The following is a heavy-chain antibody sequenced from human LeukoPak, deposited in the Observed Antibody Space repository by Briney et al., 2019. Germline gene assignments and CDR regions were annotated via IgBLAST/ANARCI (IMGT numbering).Heavy chain of an antibody. V-gene: IGHV1-2*02. CDR1: GYPFIDYY. J-gene: IGHJ3*01. CDR2: INPNTGDT. D-gene: IGHD2-15*01. Sequence: ASGKVFCKASGYPFIDYYLHWVRQAPGQGLEWMGCINPNTGDTNSAQNFQGRVIMTRDTSITTAYMELSRLKSDDTALYYCASKGAGHCYDASCMGSFDLWGQGTTVAVSS. CDR3: ASKGAGHCYDASCMGSFDL.